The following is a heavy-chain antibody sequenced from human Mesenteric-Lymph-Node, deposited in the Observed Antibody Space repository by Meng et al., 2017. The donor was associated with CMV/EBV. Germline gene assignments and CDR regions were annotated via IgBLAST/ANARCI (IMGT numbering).Heavy chain of an antibody. CDR2: INWSSGSI. V-gene: IGHV3-9*01. CDR3: AKDTCTSTSCYVDY. J-gene: IGHJ4*02. CDR1: GFTFDDYA. Sequence: GGSLRLSCVASGFTFDDYAMHWVQQAPGKGLEWVSGINWSSGSIGYADSVKGRFTISRDNAKNSLYLQMNSLRAEDTALYYCAKDTCTSTSCYVDYWGQGTLVTVSS. D-gene: IGHD2-2*01.